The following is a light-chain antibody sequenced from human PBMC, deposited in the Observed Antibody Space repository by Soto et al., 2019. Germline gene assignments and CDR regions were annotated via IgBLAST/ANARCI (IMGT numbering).Light chain of an antibody. CDR1: QGISTY. J-gene: IGKJ2*02. CDR3: QRANTRPRT. Sequence: DIQMTQSPSSVSASVGDSVTITCRASQGISTYLAWYQQKPGKPPSLLIYAATTLQSGVPSRFSGSVSGTDFTLTITSLQPEDFATYSCQRANTRPRTFGPGTKLENK. V-gene: IGKV1-12*01. CDR2: AAT.